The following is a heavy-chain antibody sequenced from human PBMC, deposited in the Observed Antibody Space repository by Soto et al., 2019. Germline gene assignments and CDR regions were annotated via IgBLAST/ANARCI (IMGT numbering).Heavy chain of an antibody. J-gene: IGHJ6*03. V-gene: IGHV1-58*02. CDR1: GFTFSISA. Sequence: PVKVSCKASGFTFSISAMRCLRQARGQRLEWIGWIVVGSGNTNYAQKFQERVTITRDMSTSTAYMELSSLRSEDTAVYYCAAERLEPDGYYSYMDVWGKGTTVTVSS. CDR2: IVVGSGNT. CDR3: AAERLEPDGYYSYMDV. D-gene: IGHD3-16*01.